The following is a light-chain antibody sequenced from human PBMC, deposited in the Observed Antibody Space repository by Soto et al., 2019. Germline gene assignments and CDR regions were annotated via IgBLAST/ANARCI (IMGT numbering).Light chain of an antibody. CDR3: QTYDSSRSGSNVV. V-gene: IGLV1-40*01. J-gene: IGLJ2*01. Sequence: QSVLTQPPSVSGAPGQRVTISCTGSSSNIGAGHDVHWYQQLPGTAPKLLIYGNSNRPSGVPDRFSGSKSGTSASLAITGLQAEDEADYYCQTYDSSRSGSNVVFGGGTKVTVL. CDR1: SSNIGAGHD. CDR2: GNS.